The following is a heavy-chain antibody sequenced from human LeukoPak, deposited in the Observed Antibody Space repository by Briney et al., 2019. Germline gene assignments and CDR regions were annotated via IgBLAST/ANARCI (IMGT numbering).Heavy chain of an antibody. Sequence: ASVKVSCKASGYTFTGYYMHWVRQAPGQGLEWMGWINPNSGATDYAQKFQGRVSMTRDTSISTAYMELSRLRSDDTAVYYCARDGSGNSLDDAFDIWGQGTMVTVSS. J-gene: IGHJ3*02. CDR3: ARDGSGNSLDDAFDI. CDR1: GYTFTGYY. V-gene: IGHV1-2*02. CDR2: INPNSGAT. D-gene: IGHD4-23*01.